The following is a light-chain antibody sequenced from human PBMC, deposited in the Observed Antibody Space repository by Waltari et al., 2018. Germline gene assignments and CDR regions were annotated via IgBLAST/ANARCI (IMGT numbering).Light chain of an antibody. Sequence: QSALTQPASVSGSPGQSLTISCTGTSSDVGCYDFVSWFQQHPGKAPKLMIYKVNNRPSGVSNRFSGSKSANTASLTISGLQAEDEADYYCSSYTRRSYWVFGGGTQLTVL. CDR2: KVN. CDR3: SSYTRRSYWV. V-gene: IGLV2-14*01. CDR1: SSDVGCYDF. J-gene: IGLJ3*02.